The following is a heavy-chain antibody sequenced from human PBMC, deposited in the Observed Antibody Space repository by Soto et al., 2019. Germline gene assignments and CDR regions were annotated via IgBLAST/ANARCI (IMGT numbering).Heavy chain of an antibody. CDR2: IIPMLSMS. V-gene: IGHV1-69*02. CDR1: GDTFSRYT. Sequence: QVQLVQSGPEMKKPGSSVRVSCTASGDTFSRYTISWVRQAPGQGLEWMGRIIPMLSMSNHARNFQGRVTITADRSTRTAYMVLSGLTSGDTAMYFCATNDGSGSAAFDYWGQGTLVTVSS. CDR3: ATNDGSGSAAFDY. J-gene: IGHJ4*02. D-gene: IGHD3-10*01.